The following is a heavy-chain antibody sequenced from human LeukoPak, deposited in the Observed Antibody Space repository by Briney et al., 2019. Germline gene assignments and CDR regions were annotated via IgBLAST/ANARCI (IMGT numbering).Heavy chain of an antibody. D-gene: IGHD6-6*01. CDR3: ATLYSSSYYYYYMDV. V-gene: IGHV4-30-4*07. CDR2: IYNSGSA. J-gene: IGHJ6*03. Sequence: SETLSLTCAVSGGFISSGGYSWSWIRQPPGKGLEWIGYIYNSGSAYYNPSLKSRVTISVDTSKNQFSLKLSSVTAADTAVYYCATLYSSSYYYYYMDVWGKGTTVTVSS. CDR1: GGFISSGGYS.